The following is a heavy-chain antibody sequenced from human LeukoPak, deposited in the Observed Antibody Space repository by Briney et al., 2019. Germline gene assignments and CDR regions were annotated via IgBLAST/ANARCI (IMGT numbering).Heavy chain of an antibody. CDR3: ARLVVTAAYFDY. V-gene: IGHV3-66*02. CDR2: IYSGDST. Sequence: GRSLRLSCAASGITVRSNYMFWVRQAPGHWLEWVSLIYSGDSTYYADSVRGRFTISRDTSKNTVYLQMNSLRAEDTAVYYCARLVVTAAYFDYWGQGTLVTVSS. D-gene: IGHD2-2*01. J-gene: IGHJ4*02. CDR1: GITVRSNY.